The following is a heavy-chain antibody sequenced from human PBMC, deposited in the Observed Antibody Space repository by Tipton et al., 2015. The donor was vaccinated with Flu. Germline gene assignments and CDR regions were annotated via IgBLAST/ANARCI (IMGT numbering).Heavy chain of an antibody. Sequence: TLSLTCAVSGYSISSGYYWGWIRQPPGKGLEWIGSIYHSGSTYYNPSLKSRVTISVDTSKNQFSLKLSSVTAADTAVYYCARDNLRGTSGAFDIWGQGTMVTVSS. CDR3: ARDNLRGTSGAFDI. CDR1: GYSISSGYY. CDR2: IYHSGST. V-gene: IGHV4-38-2*02. J-gene: IGHJ3*02. D-gene: IGHD4-17*01.